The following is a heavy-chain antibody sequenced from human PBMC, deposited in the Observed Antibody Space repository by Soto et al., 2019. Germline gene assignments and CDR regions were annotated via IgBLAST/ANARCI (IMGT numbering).Heavy chain of an antibody. CDR3: ARSPYCGTSCYTNWFDP. J-gene: IGHJ5*02. V-gene: IGHV1-18*04. CDR1: GYTFTSYG. CDR2: ISAYNGNT. Sequence: ASVNVSCNPSGYTFTSYGISWVRQAPGQGLEWMGWISAYNGNTNYAQKLQGRVTMTTDTSTSTAYMELRSLRSDDTAVYYCARSPYCGTSCYTNWFDPWGQGTLVTVSS. D-gene: IGHD2-2*02.